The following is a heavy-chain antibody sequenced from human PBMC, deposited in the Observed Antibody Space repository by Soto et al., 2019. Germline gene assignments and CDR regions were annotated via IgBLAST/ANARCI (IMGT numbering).Heavy chain of an antibody. CDR2: ISWNSGSI. J-gene: IGHJ4*02. CDR3: AKDTVAIVVVTAARGFDY. V-gene: IGHV3-9*01. CDR1: GFTFDDYA. Sequence: EVQLVESGGGLVQPGRSLRLSCAASGFTFDDYAMHWVRQAPGKGLEWVSGISWNSGSIGYADSVKGRFTISRDNAKNSLYLQMNSLRAEDTALYYCAKDTVAIVVVTAARGFDYWGQGTLVTVSS. D-gene: IGHD2-2*01.